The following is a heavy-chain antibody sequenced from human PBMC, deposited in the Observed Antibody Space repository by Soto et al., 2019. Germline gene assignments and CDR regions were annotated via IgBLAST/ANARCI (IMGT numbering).Heavy chain of an antibody. V-gene: IGHV2-5*02. CDR1: GFSLSTTSEG. J-gene: IGHJ4*02. D-gene: IGHD2-2*01. CDR2: IYWDDDE. Sequence: QLTLKESGPKLGQPTQTLTLTCTFSGFSLSTTSEGLGWIRQPPGKAREWLALIYWDDDERDSPSLKSSLTITKDSSKTQVVLTMTNFDPVDTATYSCAHGSCSSADCYPNPYLCYWGQGILVPVSS. CDR3: AHGSCSSADCYPNPYLCY.